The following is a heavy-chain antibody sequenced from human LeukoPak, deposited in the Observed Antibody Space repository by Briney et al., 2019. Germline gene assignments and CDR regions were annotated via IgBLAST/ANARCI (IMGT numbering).Heavy chain of an antibody. CDR2: INWNGGIT. V-gene: IGHV3-20*04. Sequence: GGSLRLSCAASGFTFDDYGMSWVRQAPGKGLEWVSGINWNGGITVYADSVKGRFTISRDNAKNPLYLQVNSLRAEDTALYYCARDGTYSSGWYDFDHWGQGTLVTVSS. J-gene: IGHJ4*02. CDR1: GFTFDDYG. D-gene: IGHD6-19*01. CDR3: ARDGTYSSGWYDFDH.